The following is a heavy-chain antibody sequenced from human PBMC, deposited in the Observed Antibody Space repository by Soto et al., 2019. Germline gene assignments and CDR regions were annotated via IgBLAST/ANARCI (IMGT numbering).Heavy chain of an antibody. J-gene: IGHJ6*02. D-gene: IGHD3-9*01. CDR2: IWYDGSNK. CDR3: ARDEVLRYFDWLLSRPHFDYYGIGV. CDR1: GFTLSSNG. Sequence: ERSLRRSCAASGFTLSSNGKHWVRHAPGKGLEWVAVIWYDGSNKYYADSVKGRFTIPRDNPKNTLNQQITTLRAKDTAVYYCARDEVLRYFDWLLSRPHFDYYGIGVWGQGTTVTVSS. V-gene: IGHV3-33*01.